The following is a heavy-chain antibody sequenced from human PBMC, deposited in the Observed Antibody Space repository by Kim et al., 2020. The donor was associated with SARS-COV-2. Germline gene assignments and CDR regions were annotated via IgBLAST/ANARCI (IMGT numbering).Heavy chain of an antibody. Sequence: SETLSLTCTVSGGSISSYYWSWIRQPAGKGLEWIGHIHTSGSTNYNPSLKSRATMSVDTSTNQFSFKMYSVTAADAAGYYCAGEGPRDMVRGVLLLDWFDPWGQGTLVTVSS. CDR2: IHTSGST. CDR1: GGSISSYY. V-gene: IGHV4-4*07. CDR3: AGEGPRDMVRGVLLLDWFDP. J-gene: IGHJ5*02. D-gene: IGHD3-10*01.